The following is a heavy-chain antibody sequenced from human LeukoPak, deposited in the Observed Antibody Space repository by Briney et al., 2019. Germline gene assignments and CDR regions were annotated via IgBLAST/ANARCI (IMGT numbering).Heavy chain of an antibody. CDR3: AKDDWELRNCLDY. CDR2: ITNSGSAT. CDR1: GFTFNNYA. D-gene: IGHD1-26*01. Sequence: GGSLRLSCAASGFTFNNYAMSWVRQAPGRGLEWVSSITNSGSATYYADSVKGRFTISRDNSKNTLYLQMNSLRAEDTAVYYCAKDDWELRNCLDYWGPGTLVTVSS. V-gene: IGHV3-23*01. J-gene: IGHJ4*02.